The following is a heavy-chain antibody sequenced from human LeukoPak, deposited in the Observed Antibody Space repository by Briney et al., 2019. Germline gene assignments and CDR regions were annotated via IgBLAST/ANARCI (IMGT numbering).Heavy chain of an antibody. V-gene: IGHV4-34*01. CDR1: GGSFSGYY. Sequence: PSETLSLTCAVYGGSFSGYYWSWIRQPPGKGLEWIGELNHSGSTNYNPSLKSRVTISVDTSKNQFSLQLTSVTAADTAVYYCARGPLDTAVATYYFDNWAQGTLVIVSS. CDR2: LNHSGST. CDR3: ARGPLDTAVATYYFDN. D-gene: IGHD5-18*01. J-gene: IGHJ4*02.